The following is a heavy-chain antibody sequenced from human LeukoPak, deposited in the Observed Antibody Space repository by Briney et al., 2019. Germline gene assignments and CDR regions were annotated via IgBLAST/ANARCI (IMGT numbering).Heavy chain of an antibody. V-gene: IGHV3-9*01. D-gene: IGHD3-10*01. Sequence: GGSLRLSCAASGFTFDDYAMHWVRQAPGKGLEWVSGISWNSGSIGYADSVKGRFTISRDNAKNSLCLQMNSLRAEDTALYYCAKSLMVRGVIINWGQGTLVTVSS. CDR3: AKSLMVRGVIIN. CDR1: GFTFDDYA. J-gene: IGHJ4*02. CDR2: ISWNSGSI.